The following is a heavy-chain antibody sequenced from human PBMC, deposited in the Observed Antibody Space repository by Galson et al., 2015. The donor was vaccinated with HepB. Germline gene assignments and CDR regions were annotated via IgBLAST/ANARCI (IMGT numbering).Heavy chain of an antibody. CDR1: GFTFSSYA. Sequence: SLRLSCAASGFTFSSYAMYWVRQAPGKGLEYVSAISSNGGSTYYADSVKGRFTISRDNSKNTLYVQMSSLRAEDTAVYYCVKAGYSSGLGWGQGTLVTVSS. V-gene: IGHV3-64*05. D-gene: IGHD6-25*01. CDR2: ISSNGGST. J-gene: IGHJ4*02. CDR3: VKAGYSSGLG.